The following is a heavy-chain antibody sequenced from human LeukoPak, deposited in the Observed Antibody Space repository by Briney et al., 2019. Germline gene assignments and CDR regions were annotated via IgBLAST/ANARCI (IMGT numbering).Heavy chain of an antibody. CDR3: ARDLHPFMGANGYFDY. J-gene: IGHJ4*02. V-gene: IGHV3-30*03. CDR2: ISPDGSGK. CDR1: GFTFSMYG. D-gene: IGHD1-26*01. Sequence: GRSLGLSCVISGFTFSMYGMHWVRQAPGKGLEWVAVISPDGSGKNYVDSVEGRFTISRDNAKSSLFLQMNSLRAEDTAVYYCARDLHPFMGANGYFDYWGQGTLVTVSS.